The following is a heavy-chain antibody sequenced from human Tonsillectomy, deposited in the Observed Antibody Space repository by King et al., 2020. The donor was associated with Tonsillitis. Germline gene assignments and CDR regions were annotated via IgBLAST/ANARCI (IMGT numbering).Heavy chain of an antibody. CDR3: ARRDGALDYYYYGMDV. D-gene: IGHD4-17*01. V-gene: IGHV3-30-3*01. CDR2: ISFDGSNK. Sequence: QLVQSGGGVVQPGRSLRLSCAASGFTFSSYAMHWVRQAPGKGLEWLALISFDGSNKEYSDSAKGRFTIPRDNSKNRLYLQMNSLRAEDTAVYYCARRDGALDYYYYGMDVWGQGTTVTVSS. J-gene: IGHJ6*02. CDR1: GFTFSSYA.